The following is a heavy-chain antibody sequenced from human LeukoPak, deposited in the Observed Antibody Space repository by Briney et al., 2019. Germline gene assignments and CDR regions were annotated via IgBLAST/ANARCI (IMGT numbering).Heavy chain of an antibody. Sequence: GESLKISCKGSGYSFTNYWIGWVRQMPGKGLEWMGIICPANSDTRYSPSFQGQVTISADKSISTAYLHWTSLGSSDTAMYYCARARGTYANDAFDIWGQGTMVAVSP. V-gene: IGHV5-51*01. D-gene: IGHD1-26*01. CDR3: ARARGTYANDAFDI. CDR1: GYSFTNYW. J-gene: IGHJ3*02. CDR2: ICPANSDT.